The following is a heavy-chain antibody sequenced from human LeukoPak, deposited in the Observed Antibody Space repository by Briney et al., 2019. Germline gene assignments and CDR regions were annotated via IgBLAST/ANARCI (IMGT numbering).Heavy chain of an antibody. Sequence: GGSLRLSCAASGISFRSYGMHWVRQAPGKGLEWVTFIWYDASNKYYADSVKGRFTISRDNSKNTLYLQMNSLRAEDTAVYYCARDQLGYCSSTSCYAGYWGQGTLVTVSS. CDR2: IWYDASNK. CDR1: GISFRSYG. D-gene: IGHD2-2*01. CDR3: ARDQLGYCSSTSCYAGY. J-gene: IGHJ4*02. V-gene: IGHV3-33*01.